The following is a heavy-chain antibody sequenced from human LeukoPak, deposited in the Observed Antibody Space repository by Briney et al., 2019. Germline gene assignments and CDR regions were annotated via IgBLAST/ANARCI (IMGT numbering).Heavy chain of an antibody. Sequence: GGSLRLSCAASGFTFSSYSMNWVRQAPGKGLEWVSSISSSSSYIYYADPVKGRFTISRDNAKNSLYLQMNSLRAEDTAVYYCARYYSNYVGRFFDIWGQGTMVTVSS. CDR3: ARYYSNYVGRFFDI. J-gene: IGHJ3*02. CDR2: ISSSSSYI. V-gene: IGHV3-21*01. D-gene: IGHD4-11*01. CDR1: GFTFSSYS.